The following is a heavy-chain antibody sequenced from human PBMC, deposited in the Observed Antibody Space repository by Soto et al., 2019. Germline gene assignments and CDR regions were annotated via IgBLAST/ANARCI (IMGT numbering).Heavy chain of an antibody. J-gene: IGHJ6*02. CDR3: ARRIAAAGPNYYYYGMDV. CDR2: IDPSDSYT. Sequence: GESLKISCKGSGYSFTSYWISWVRQMPGKGLEWMGRIDPSDSYTNYSPSFQGHVTISADKSISTAYLQWSSLKASDTAMYYCARRIAAAGPNYYYYGMDVWGQGTTVTVS. CDR1: GYSFTSYW. D-gene: IGHD6-13*01. V-gene: IGHV5-10-1*01.